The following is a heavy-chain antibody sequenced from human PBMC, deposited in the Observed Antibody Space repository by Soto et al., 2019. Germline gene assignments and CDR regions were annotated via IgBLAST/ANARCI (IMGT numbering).Heavy chain of an antibody. CDR1: GFTFSSYG. J-gene: IGHJ6*02. CDR2: ISYDGSNK. CDR3: AKDVITWERDYYYYGMDV. Sequence: PGGSLRLSCAASGFTFSSYGMHWVRQAPGKGLEWVAVISYDGSNKYYADSVKGRFTISRDNSKNTLYLQMNSLRAEDTAVYYCAKDVITWERDYYYYGMDVWGQGTTVTVSS. V-gene: IGHV3-30*18. D-gene: IGHD1-26*01.